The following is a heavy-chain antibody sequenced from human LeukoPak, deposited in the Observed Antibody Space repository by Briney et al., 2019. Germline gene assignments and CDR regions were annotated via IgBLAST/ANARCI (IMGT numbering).Heavy chain of an antibody. J-gene: IGHJ4*02. Sequence: SETLSLTCAVYGGSFSGYYWSWIRQPPGKGLEWIGEINHSGSTNYNPSLKSRVTISVDTSKNQFCLKLSSVTAADTAVYYCARAHYDFWSGYRYYFDYWGQGTLVTVSS. D-gene: IGHD3-3*01. CDR3: ARAHYDFWSGYRYYFDY. V-gene: IGHV4-34*01. CDR2: INHSGST. CDR1: GGSFSGYY.